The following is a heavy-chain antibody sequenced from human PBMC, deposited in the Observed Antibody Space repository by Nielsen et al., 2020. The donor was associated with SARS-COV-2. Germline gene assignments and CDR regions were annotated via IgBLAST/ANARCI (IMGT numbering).Heavy chain of an antibody. CDR2: IYYSGST. D-gene: IGHD6-19*01. Sequence: SETLSLTCTVSGGSISSGGYYWSWIRQHPGKGLEWIGYIYYSGSTYYNPSLKSRVTISVDTSKNQFSLKLSSVTAADTAVYYCARSAGYSSGWYQNNWFDPWGQGTLVTVSS. V-gene: IGHV4-31*03. CDR1: GGSISSGGYY. CDR3: ARSAGYSSGWYQNNWFDP. J-gene: IGHJ5*02.